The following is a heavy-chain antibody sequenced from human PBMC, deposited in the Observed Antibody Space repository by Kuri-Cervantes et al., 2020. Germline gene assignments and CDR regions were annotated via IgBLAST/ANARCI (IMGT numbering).Heavy chain of an antibody. V-gene: IGHV3-9*01. J-gene: IGHJ4*02. D-gene: IGHD1-26*01. Sequence: SLKISCAASGFTFDDYAMHWVRPAPGKGLGWVSGISWNSGSIGYADSVEGRFTISRADAKNSLDLQMSSLTDEDTVGYYCGRYHKWAFDYWGQGILVTVSS. CDR3: GRYHKWAFDY. CDR1: GFTFDDYA. CDR2: ISWNSGSI.